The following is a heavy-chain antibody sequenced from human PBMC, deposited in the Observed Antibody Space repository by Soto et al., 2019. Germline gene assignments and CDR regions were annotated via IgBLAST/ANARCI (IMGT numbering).Heavy chain of an antibody. CDR1: GFAFNNYA. D-gene: IGHD2-2*01. CDR2: ISGSGGST. V-gene: IGHV3-23*01. CDR3: AQEVPSSKSWSSAGSLQH. Sequence: DVKLLESGGGVVQPGGSLRLSCAASGFAFNNYAMNWVRQAPGKGLEWVSQISGSGGSTAYADSVKGRVSISKNSSKNTPYRHMNSLRAEDTALYFCAQEVPSSKSWSSAGSLQHLRLGTQVTVSS. J-gene: IGHJ1*01.